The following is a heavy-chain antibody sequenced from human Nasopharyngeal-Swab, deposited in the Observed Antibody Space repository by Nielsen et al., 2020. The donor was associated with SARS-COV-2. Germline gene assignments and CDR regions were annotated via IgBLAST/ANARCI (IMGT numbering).Heavy chain of an antibody. V-gene: IGHV3-74*01. J-gene: IGHJ6*02. D-gene: IGHD3/OR15-3a*01. CDR3: ARDRRPTDWDYYCGMDV. CDR2: INSDGSST. Sequence: GESLKISCAASGFTFSSYWMHWVRQAPGKGLVWVSRINSDGSSTSYADSVKGRFTISRDNAKNTLYLQMNSLRAEDTAVYYCARDRRPTDWDYYCGMDVWGQGTTVTVSS. CDR1: GFTFSSYW.